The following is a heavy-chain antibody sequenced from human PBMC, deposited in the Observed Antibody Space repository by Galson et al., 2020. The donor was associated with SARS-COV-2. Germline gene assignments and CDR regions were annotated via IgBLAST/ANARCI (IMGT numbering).Heavy chain of an antibody. V-gene: IGHV1-24*01. CDR1: RYPLNELT. CDR3: AKGPPYCSGGSCYWFDP. Sequence: GESLKISCKVSRYPLNELTMQWVRQTPGNGIVLMGNHDIEDGETINVQKFQGRVNTTKDTSTDTAYMELSSLGSEDTAVYYCAKGPPYCSGGSCYWFDPWGQGTLVTVSS. J-gene: IGHJ5*02. D-gene: IGHD2-15*01. CDR2: HDIEDGET.